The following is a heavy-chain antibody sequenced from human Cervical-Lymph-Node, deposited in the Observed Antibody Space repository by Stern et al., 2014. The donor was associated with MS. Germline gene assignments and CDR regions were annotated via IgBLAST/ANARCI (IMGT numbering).Heavy chain of an antibody. CDR2: LNPNSDDP. V-gene: IGHV1-2*06. CDR3: AREATRIVVGIDY. D-gene: IGHD3-22*01. Sequence: QMQLVQSGTKMQKPWASVRVSCKASGYTFTAFFIHWVRQVPGQGLEWIGRLNPNSDDPTYAQNFQDRVTLTRDTSIGTAYLELSRLTSADTAVYYCAREATRIVVGIDYWGQGTQVTVSS. J-gene: IGHJ4*02. CDR1: GYTFTAFF.